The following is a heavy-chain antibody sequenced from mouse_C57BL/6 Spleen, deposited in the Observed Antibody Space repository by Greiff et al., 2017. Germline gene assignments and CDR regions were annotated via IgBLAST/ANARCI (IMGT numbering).Heavy chain of an antibody. V-gene: IGHV5-17*01. CDR1: GFTFSDYG. D-gene: IGHD2-4*01. Sequence: DVMLVESGGGLVKPGGSLKLSCAASGFTFSDYGMHWVRQAPEKGLEWVAYISSGSSTIYYADTVKGRFTLSRDNAKNTLFLQMTSLRSEDTSMYYCASDYDYDGDYAMDYWGQGTSVTVSS. J-gene: IGHJ4*01. CDR3: ASDYDYDGDYAMDY. CDR2: ISSGSSTI.